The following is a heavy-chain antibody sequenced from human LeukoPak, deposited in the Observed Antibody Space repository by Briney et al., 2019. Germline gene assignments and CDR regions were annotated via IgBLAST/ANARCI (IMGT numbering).Heavy chain of an antibody. CDR2: ISYDGSNK. V-gene: IGHV3-30-3*02. CDR1: GFTFSSYA. D-gene: IGHD3-10*01. Sequence: GGSLRLSCAASGFTFSSYAMHWVRQAPGKGLEWVAVISYDGSNKYYADSVKGRFTISRDNSKNTLYLQMNSLRVEDTALYYCAKKGYDHSGTSSYYLDSWGQGTLVTVSS. J-gene: IGHJ4*02. CDR3: AKKGYDHSGTSSYYLDS.